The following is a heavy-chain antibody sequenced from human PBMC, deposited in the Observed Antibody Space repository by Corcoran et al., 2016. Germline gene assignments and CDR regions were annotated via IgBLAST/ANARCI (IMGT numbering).Heavy chain of an antibody. J-gene: IGHJ5*02. D-gene: IGHD3-3*01. V-gene: IGHV1-46*01. CDR1: GYTFTSYY. Sequence: QVQLVQSGAEVKKPGASVKVSCKASGYTFTSYYMHWVRQAPGQGLEWMGIINPSGGSTSYAQKFQGRVTMTRDTSTSTVYMELSSLRSEDTAVYYWARSQAWDYEFWGGYTPKDWVDPWGQGTLVTVSS. CDR2: INPSGGST. CDR3: ARSQAWDYEFWGGYTPKDWVDP.